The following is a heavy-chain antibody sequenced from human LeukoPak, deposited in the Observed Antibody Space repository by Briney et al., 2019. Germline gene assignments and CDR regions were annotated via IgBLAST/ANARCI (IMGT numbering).Heavy chain of an antibody. CDR1: GFTFSSYS. V-gene: IGHV3-48*01. D-gene: IGHD6-13*01. CDR3: GGFEAAAGLDY. J-gene: IGHJ4*02. CDR2: ISSSSSTI. Sequence: PGGSLRLSCAASGFTFSSYSMNWVRQAPGKGLEWLSYISSSSSTIYYADSVKGRFTISRDKSKNTLYLQMNSLRAEDTAVYYCGGFEAAAGLDYWGQGILVTVSS.